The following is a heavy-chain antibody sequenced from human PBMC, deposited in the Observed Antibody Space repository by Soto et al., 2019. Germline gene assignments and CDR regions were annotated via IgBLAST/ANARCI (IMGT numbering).Heavy chain of an antibody. CDR2: INHSGST. CDR1: GGSFSGYY. Sequence: SETLSLTCAVYGGSFSGYYWSWIRQPPGKGLEWIGEINHSGSTNYNPSLKSRVTISVDTSKNQFSLKLSSVTAADTAVYYCARGRRNRSGYCSSTCCLNPTYNWFDSWGQGTLVTVSS. CDR3: ARGRRNRSGYCSSTCCLNPTYNWFDS. V-gene: IGHV4-34*01. D-gene: IGHD2-2*01. J-gene: IGHJ5*01.